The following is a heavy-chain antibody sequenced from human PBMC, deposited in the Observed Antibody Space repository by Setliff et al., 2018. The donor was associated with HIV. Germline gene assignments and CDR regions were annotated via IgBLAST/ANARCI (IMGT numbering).Heavy chain of an antibody. CDR1: DDSISSYY. CDR3: AREWLQHTGDDAFDV. D-gene: IGHD5-12*01. CDR2: IYDTGTT. V-gene: IGHV4-59*01. J-gene: IGHJ3*01. Sequence: PSETLSLTCTVSDDSISSYYWSWIRPPPGKGLEWSGYIYDTGTTKYNPSLKSRVTISIDTSKNQFSLKLTSVTAADTAVYYCAREWLQHTGDDAFDVWGQGTMVTVSS.